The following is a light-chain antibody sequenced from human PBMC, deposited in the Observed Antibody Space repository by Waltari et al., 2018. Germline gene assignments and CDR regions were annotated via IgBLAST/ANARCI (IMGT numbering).Light chain of an antibody. Sequence: QSALTQPPSVSGAPGQRVTIPCTGSSSNMGAGYDVNWYQQLPGSAPKLPILCNISRPSGVPDRFSASKSGTSSSLAIFGLQAGDEGSYYCQSFDTSLGGLFGGGTKLTVL. CDR2: CNI. J-gene: IGLJ2*01. V-gene: IGLV1-40*01. CDR1: SSNMGAGYD. CDR3: QSFDTSLGGL.